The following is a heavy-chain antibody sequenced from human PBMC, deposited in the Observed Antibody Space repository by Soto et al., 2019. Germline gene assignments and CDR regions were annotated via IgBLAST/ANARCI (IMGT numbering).Heavy chain of an antibody. J-gene: IGHJ4*02. CDR3: ARVPFVNFGDSVPFDY. Sequence: VQLLQSGAEVKKPGASVKVSCKTSGFTFTSYDINWVRQAPGRGLEWLGWVNPNSGNTDYAQKFQGRVTMTRNTSITTAYMELSSLRSEDTAVYYCARVPFVNFGDSVPFDYWGQGTLVTVSS. D-gene: IGHD4-17*01. V-gene: IGHV1-8*01. CDR1: GFTFTSYD. CDR2: VNPNSGNT.